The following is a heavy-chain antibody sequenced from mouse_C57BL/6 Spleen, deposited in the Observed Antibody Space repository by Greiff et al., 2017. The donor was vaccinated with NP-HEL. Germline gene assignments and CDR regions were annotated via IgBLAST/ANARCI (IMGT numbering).Heavy chain of an antibody. J-gene: IGHJ4*01. CDR3: ARHDGYSSYAMDY. D-gene: IGHD2-3*01. V-gene: IGHV1-82*01. CDR1: GYAFSSSW. CDR2: IYPGDGDT. Sequence: VMLVESGPELVKPGASVKISCKASGYAFSSSWMNWVKQRPGKGLEWIGRIYPGDGDTNYNGKFKGKATLTADKSSSTAYMQLSSLTSEDSAVYFCARHDGYSSYAMDYWGQGTSVTVSS.